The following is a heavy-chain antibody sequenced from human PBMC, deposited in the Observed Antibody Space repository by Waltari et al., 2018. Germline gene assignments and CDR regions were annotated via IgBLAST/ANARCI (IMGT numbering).Heavy chain of an antibody. V-gene: IGHV3-21*01. CDR2: ISSSSSYI. CDR1: GFTFSSYS. J-gene: IGHJ4*02. CDR3: ARDRVMTTVTRGSAIDY. D-gene: IGHD4-4*01. Sequence: EVQLVESGGGLVKPGGSLRLSCAASGFTFSSYSMNWVRQAPGKGLEWGSSISSSSSYIYYADSVKGRFTISRDNAKNSLYLQMNSLRAEDTAVYYCARDRVMTTVTRGSAIDYWGQGTLVTVSS.